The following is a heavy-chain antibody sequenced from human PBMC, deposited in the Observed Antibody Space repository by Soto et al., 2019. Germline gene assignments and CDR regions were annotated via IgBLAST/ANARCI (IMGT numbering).Heavy chain of an antibody. V-gene: IGHV4-61*01. D-gene: IGHD2-21*02. Sequence: PSETLSLTCTVYGGSVSSGSYYWSWIRQPPGKGLEWIGYIYYSGSTNYNPSLKSRVTISVDTSKNQFSLKLSSVTAADTAVYYCARATAIGYYFDYWGQGTLVTVSS. CDR3: ARATAIGYYFDY. CDR2: IYYSGST. CDR1: GGSVSSGSYY. J-gene: IGHJ4*02.